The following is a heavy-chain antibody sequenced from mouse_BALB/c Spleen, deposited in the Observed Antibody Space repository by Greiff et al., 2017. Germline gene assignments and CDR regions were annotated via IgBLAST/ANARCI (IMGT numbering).Heavy chain of an antibody. J-gene: IGHJ3*01. CDR2: IDPETGGT. V-gene: IGHV1-15*01. Sequence: QVQLQQSGAELVRPGASVTLSCKASGYTFTDYEMHWVKQTPVHGLEWIGAIDPETGGTAYNQKFKGKATLTADKSSSTAYMELRSLTSEDSAVYYCTRVTMITSGRFAYWGQGTLVTVSA. CDR3: TRVTMITSGRFAY. D-gene: IGHD2-4*01. CDR1: GYTFTDYE.